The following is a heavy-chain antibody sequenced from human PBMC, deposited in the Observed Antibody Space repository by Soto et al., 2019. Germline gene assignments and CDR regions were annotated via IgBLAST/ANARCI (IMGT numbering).Heavy chain of an antibody. V-gene: IGHV1-69*01. J-gene: IGHJ3*02. CDR1: GGTFSSYA. D-gene: IGHD5-12*01. CDR2: IIPICGTA. CDR3: ARERPQMATITAFDI. Sequence: QVQLVQSGAEVKKPGSSVKVSCKASGGTFSSYAISWVRQAPGQGLEWMGGIIPICGTANYAQKFQGRVTITADEYTSTAYMELSSLRSEDTAVYYCARERPQMATITAFDIWGQGTMVTVSS.